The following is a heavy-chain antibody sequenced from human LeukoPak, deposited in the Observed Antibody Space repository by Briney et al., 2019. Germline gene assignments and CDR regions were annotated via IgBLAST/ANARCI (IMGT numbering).Heavy chain of an antibody. CDR1: GGSISNSIYY. V-gene: IGHV4-39*01. D-gene: IGHD3-22*01. CDR2: IYYSGNT. CDR3: ARARAHLKYYYDSSGYYYFDY. Sequence: SETLSLTCTVSGGSISNSIYYWGWIRQPPGKGLEWIGCIYYSGNTYYNPSLKSRVTISVDTSKNQFSLKLSSVTAADTAVYYCARARAHLKYYYDSSGYYYFDYWGQGTLVTVSS. J-gene: IGHJ4*02.